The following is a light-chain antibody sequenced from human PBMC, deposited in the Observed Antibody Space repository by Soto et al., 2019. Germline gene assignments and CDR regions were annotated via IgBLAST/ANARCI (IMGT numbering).Light chain of an antibody. CDR2: DAS. V-gene: IGKV3-11*01. Sequence: EIVMTQSPATLSLSPVERATLSCRPSQSVSTYLAWYQQKPGQAPRLLIYDASNRATGIPARFSGSGSATDFTLTISSLEPEDFAVYYCQQRSSWITFGQGTRLEIK. CDR1: QSVSTY. J-gene: IGKJ5*01. CDR3: QQRSSWIT.